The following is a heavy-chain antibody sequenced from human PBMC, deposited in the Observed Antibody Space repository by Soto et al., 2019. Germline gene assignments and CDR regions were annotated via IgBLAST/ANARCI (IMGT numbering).Heavy chain of an antibody. CDR3: AHRVLRAVFGLVTTTAIYFDF. CDR2: IYWDDDK. CDR1: GFSLTTSGVG. V-gene: IGHV2-5*02. Sequence: QITLNESGPTVVKPTETITLTCTFSGFSLTTSGVGVGWVRQSPGKAPEWLAFIYWDDDKRYSTSLKSRLTITKDTSKNQVVLTMANVDPADTATYYCAHRVLRAVFGLVTTTAIYFDFWGQGTPVVVSS. J-gene: IGHJ4*02. D-gene: IGHD3-3*01.